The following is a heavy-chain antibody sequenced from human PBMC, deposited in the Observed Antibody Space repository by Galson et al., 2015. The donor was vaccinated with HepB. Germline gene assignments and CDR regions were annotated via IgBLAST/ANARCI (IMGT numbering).Heavy chain of an antibody. Sequence: SLRLSCAASGFTFSNAWMSWVRQAPGKGLEWVGRIKSKTDGGTTDYAAPVKGRFTTSRDDSKNTLYLQMNSLKTEDTAVYYCTTRGPYVWGSYRDPWGQGTLVTVSS. CDR1: GFTFSNAW. CDR2: IKSKTDGGTT. CDR3: TTRGPYVWGSYRDP. D-gene: IGHD3-16*02. V-gene: IGHV3-15*01. J-gene: IGHJ5*02.